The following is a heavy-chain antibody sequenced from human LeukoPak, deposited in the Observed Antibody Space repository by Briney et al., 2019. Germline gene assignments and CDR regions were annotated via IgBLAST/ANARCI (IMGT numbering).Heavy chain of an antibody. CDR3: ARSSGTGTFSY. CDR2: VYYGRSP. Sequence: PSETLSLTCTVSGDSNSRSTYYWAWIRQPSGKGPEWIGSVYYGRSPYFNPSLESRATISVDTSKNHFSLKMSSVTAADTAVYYCARSSGTGTFSYWGQGTLVTVSS. J-gene: IGHJ4*02. V-gene: IGHV4-39*02. D-gene: IGHD6-25*01. CDR1: GDSNSRSTYY.